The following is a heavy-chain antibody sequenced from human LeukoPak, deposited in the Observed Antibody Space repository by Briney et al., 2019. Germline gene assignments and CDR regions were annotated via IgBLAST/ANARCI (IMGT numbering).Heavy chain of an antibody. Sequence: SETLSLTCAVSGGSLSSRNWWCWVRQPPGKGLEWIGEIYHSGSTNYNPSLKSRVTISVDKSKNQFSLKLSSVTAADTAVYYCARGGPLWGMDAWGQGTTVTVSS. CDR2: IYHSGST. CDR1: GGSLSSRNW. CDR3: ARGGPLWGMDA. D-gene: IGHD2-21*01. J-gene: IGHJ6*02. V-gene: IGHV4-4*02.